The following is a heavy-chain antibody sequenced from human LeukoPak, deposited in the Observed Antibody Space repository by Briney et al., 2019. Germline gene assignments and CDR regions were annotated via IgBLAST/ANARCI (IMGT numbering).Heavy chain of an antibody. CDR2: HYYSGHT. CDR3: ARSRVQYDLWSGFPYYYYGMDG. J-gene: IGHJ6*02. Sequence: PSDPLPLPCTLSGGLLRSQYGRWLPPPPGKGPVWLGYHYYSGHTNYNPSLKSRVTISVDASKNQSSLKLSSVTAADTAVYYCARSRVQYDLWSGFPYYYYGMDGWGQGTTATVSS. D-gene: IGHD3-3*01. CDR1: GGLLRSQY. V-gene: IGHV4-59*07.